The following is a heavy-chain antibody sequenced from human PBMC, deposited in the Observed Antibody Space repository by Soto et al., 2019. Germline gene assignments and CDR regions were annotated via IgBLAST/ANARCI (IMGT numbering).Heavy chain of an antibody. CDR2: IIPMLAIT. CDR1: GGTFSNHI. D-gene: IGHD5-12*01. Sequence: QVQLVQSGAEVKKPGSSVKVSCKASGGTFSNHIITWLLQAPVQGPEWRVRIIPMLAITNYAQKFQGRLPIPAVKSTPTAYMEVRSLRPEVTAMYYCVRDSPIGSAFRGHDDIDSWGQGTLVTVSS. V-gene: IGHV1-69*08. CDR3: VRDSPIGSAFRGHDDIDS. J-gene: IGHJ4*02.